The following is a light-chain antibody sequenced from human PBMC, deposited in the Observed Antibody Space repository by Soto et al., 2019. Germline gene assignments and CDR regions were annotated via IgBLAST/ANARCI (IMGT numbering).Light chain of an antibody. V-gene: IGLV1-40*01. J-gene: IGLJ2*01. CDR2: GNN. CDR1: SSNIGAGYD. CDR3: QPYDTSLSGVV. Sequence: QSVLTQPPSVSGAPGQRVTISCAGSSSNIGAGYDVHWYQQLPGTAPKLLIYGNNNRPSGVPDRFSGSESGTSASLAITGLQAEDEADYYCQPYDTSLSGVVFGGGTKLTVL.